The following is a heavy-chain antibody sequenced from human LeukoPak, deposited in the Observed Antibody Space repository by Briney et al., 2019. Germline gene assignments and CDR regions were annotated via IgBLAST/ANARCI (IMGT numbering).Heavy chain of an antibody. CDR2: ISYDGSNK. D-gene: IGHD3-22*01. CDR1: GFTFSSYA. J-gene: IGHJ4*02. CDR3: ARGRSGYYYFDY. Sequence: GRSLRLSCAASGFTFSSYAMHWVRQAPGNGLEWVAVISYDGSNKYYADSVKGRFTISRDNSKNTLYLQMNSLRAEDTAVYYCARGRSGYYYFDYWGQGTLVTVSS. V-gene: IGHV3-30-3*01.